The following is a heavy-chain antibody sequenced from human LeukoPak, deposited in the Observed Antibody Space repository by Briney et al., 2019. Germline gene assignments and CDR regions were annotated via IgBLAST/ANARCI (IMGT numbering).Heavy chain of an antibody. Sequence: GESLKISCEGSGYNFNIYWVGWVRHMPGKGPECMGIIYLGDSDTRNSPSFHGQVIISADKSISTAYLQRSSLKASDTAIYYCARLAKARKDGYKFGFDYWGQGTLVTVSS. CDR1: GYNFNIYW. J-gene: IGHJ4*02. CDR3: ARLAKARKDGYKFGFDY. V-gene: IGHV5-51*01. CDR2: IYLGDSDT. D-gene: IGHD5-24*01.